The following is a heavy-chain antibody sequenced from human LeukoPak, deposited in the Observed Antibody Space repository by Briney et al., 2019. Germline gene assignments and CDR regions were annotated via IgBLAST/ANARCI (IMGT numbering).Heavy chain of an antibody. CDR2: ISSSSSYI. CDR1: GFTFSSYW. Sequence: GGSLRLSCAASGFTFSSYWMHWVRQAPGKGLEWVSSISSSSSYIYYADSVKGRFTISRDNAKNSLYLQMNSLRAEDTAVYYCASDPLDYDSSGYHNWGQGTLVTVSS. CDR3: ASDPLDYDSSGYHN. V-gene: IGHV3-21*01. D-gene: IGHD3-22*01. J-gene: IGHJ4*02.